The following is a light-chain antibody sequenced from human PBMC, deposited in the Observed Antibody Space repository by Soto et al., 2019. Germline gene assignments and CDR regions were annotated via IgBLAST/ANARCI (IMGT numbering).Light chain of an antibody. CDR2: GTS. CDR1: QNVGTFK. J-gene: IGKJ3*01. CDR3: QQYETSPFT. Sequence: EIVLMQSPDTLSLSPGERATLSCRAIQNVGTFKLAWYVQRPGQAPRLLIYGTSSRATGIPDRFSGSGSGTDFTLVISSLEPEPFAAYYCQQYETSPFTFGPGTKVDIK. V-gene: IGKV3-20*01.